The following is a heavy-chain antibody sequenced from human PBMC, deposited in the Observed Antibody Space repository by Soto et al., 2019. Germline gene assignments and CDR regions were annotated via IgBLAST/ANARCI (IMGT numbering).Heavy chain of an antibody. V-gene: IGHV6-1*01. J-gene: IGHJ5*01. CDR3: VRLLGNSWLDS. CDR1: GDSVSSNDAT. CDR2: TYYRSKWYI. D-gene: IGHD3-3*02. Sequence: QVQLQQSGPGLVKTSQTLSLTCAISGDSVSSNDATWDWIRQSPSRGLEWLGRTYYRSKWYIDYAVVLKSRITINPDPSNYQLSLQLNPVTPDDTAVYYFVRLLGNSWLDSWGQGTLVTVSS.